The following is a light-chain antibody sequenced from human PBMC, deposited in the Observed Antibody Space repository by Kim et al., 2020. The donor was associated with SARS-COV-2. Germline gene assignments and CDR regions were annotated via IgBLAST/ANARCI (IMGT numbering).Light chain of an antibody. V-gene: IGKV3-20*01. CDR3: QQYDISPYN. CDR2: GAS. CDR1: QTVDNRY. J-gene: IGKJ2*01. Sequence: EIVVTQSPGTLSLSPGGTATLSCRVSQTVDNRYLAWYQQKPGQGPRLLISGASSRATGISDRFSGGGSRTDFTLTISRLEPEDSAVYYCQQYDISPYNFGQGTKLEI.